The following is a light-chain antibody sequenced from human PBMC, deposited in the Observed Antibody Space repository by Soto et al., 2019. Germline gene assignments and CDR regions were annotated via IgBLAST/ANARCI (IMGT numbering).Light chain of an antibody. CDR3: QQSYITPGT. J-gene: IGKJ1*01. CDR1: QSVSTY. CDR2: AAS. V-gene: IGKV1-39*01. Sequence: IQMTQSPSSLSASVGDRVTITCRASQSVSTYLNWYQQKPGKAPKLLIYAASSLQSGVPSRFSGSGSGTDFTLTISSLQPGDFATYYCQQSYITPGTFGQGTKVEVK.